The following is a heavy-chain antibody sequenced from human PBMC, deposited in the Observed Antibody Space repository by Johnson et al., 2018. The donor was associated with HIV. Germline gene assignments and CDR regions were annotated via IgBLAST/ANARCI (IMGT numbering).Heavy chain of an antibody. D-gene: IGHD6-13*01. CDR3: ARGDNAAAGDAFDI. CDR2: ISSGGSSI. V-gene: IGHV3-11*04. Sequence: QVQVVESGGGLVQPGGSLRLSCAASGFVFSDSHMSWIRQAPGKGLEWISYISSGGSSIYYADSVRGRFTISRDNAKKSLFLQLSRLRAEDTAVYFCARGDNAAAGDAFDIWGQGTMVTVSS. CDR1: GFVFSDSH. J-gene: IGHJ3*02.